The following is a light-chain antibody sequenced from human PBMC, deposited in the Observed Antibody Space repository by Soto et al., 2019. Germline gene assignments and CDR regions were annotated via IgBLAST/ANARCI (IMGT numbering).Light chain of an antibody. CDR2: AAS. CDR3: QQSYSTPRT. J-gene: IGKJ1*01. Sequence: DIQMTQSPSSLSSSLEGRGISTCRASQSISNHLNWYQQKPGKAPKLLIFAASSLQSGVPSRFSGSGSGTDFTLTISSLQPEDFATYYCQQSYSTPRTFGQGTKVDIK. V-gene: IGKV1-39*01. CDR1: QSISNH.